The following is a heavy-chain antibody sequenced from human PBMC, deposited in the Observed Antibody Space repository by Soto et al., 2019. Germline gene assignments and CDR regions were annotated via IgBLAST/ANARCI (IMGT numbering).Heavy chain of an antibody. J-gene: IGHJ4*02. CDR1: GGSISSFY. CDR2: SDSGGSN. V-gene: IGHV4-4*07. Sequence: TLSLSRSVSGGSISSFYWSRTRQHAGKGLEWMGRSDSGGSNKYNPTLKSRVTMSVGTSKNQFSLRLSSVTAADTAMYYCARGSSRWDYWGQGTLVTVTS. CDR3: ARGSSRWDY. D-gene: IGHD6-13*01.